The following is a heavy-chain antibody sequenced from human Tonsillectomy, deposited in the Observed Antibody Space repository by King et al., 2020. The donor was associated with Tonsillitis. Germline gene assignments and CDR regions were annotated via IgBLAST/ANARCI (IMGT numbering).Heavy chain of an antibody. CDR2: INSDGSRT. CDR3: AREDSGSDYGNFDL. D-gene: IGHD5-12*01. CDR1: GFTFSNYW. J-gene: IGHJ2*01. V-gene: IGHV3-74*01. Sequence: VQLVESGGGLVQPGGSLRLSCAASGFTFSNYWMHWVRQAPGKGLVWVARINSDGSRTKYADSVKGRFTISRDNTKNTLYLQMNSLRAEDTAVYYCAREDSGSDYGNFDLWGRGTLVTVSS.